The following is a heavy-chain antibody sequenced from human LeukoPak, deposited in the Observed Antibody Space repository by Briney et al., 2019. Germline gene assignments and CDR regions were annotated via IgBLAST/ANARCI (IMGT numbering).Heavy chain of an antibody. CDR2: ISGSGGST. Sequence: GGSLRLSCAASGFTFSSYAMSWVRQAPGKGLEWVSAISGSGGSTYYADSVKGRFTISRDNSKNTLYLQMNSLRAEDTAVYYCAKVDNTYYYDSSGPGVAAFDIWGQGTMVTVSS. V-gene: IGHV3-23*01. CDR3: AKVDNTYYYDSSGPGVAAFDI. CDR1: GFTFSSYA. J-gene: IGHJ3*02. D-gene: IGHD3-22*01.